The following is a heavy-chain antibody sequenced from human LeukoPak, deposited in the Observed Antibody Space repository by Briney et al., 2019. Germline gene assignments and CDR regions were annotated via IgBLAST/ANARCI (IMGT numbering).Heavy chain of an antibody. J-gene: IGHJ4*02. CDR1: GYTLTSYG. V-gene: IGHV1-18*01. CDR2: ISAYNGNT. Sequence: APVKVSSKPSGYTLTSYGISWVRQAPGHGLEGRGWISAYNGNTSYAQKLQGRVTMTTDTSTSTAYMELRSLRSDDPAVYYCARDWTDEICGSSTSCYPDYWGQGTLVTVSS. D-gene: IGHD2-2*01. CDR3: ARDWTDEICGSSTSCYPDY.